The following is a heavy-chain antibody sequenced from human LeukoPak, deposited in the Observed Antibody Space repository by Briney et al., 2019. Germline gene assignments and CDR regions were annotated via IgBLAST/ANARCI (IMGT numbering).Heavy chain of an antibody. J-gene: IGHJ4*02. CDR3: ARPVLGDGTVAAQFEH. D-gene: IGHD2-15*01. CDR1: GYTFTSYY. V-gene: IGHV1-2*02. Sequence: EPSVKVSCKASGYTFTSYYMHWVRQAPGQGLEWMGWINPNSGGTKYAQKFQGRVTMTRDTSISTAYMELSRLRSDDTAVYYCARPVLGDGTVAAQFEHWGQGTLVTVSS. CDR2: INPNSGGT.